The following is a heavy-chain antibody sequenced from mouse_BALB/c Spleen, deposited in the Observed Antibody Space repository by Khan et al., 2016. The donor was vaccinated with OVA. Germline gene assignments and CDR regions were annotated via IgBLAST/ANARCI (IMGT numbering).Heavy chain of an antibody. V-gene: IGHV14-3*02. D-gene: IGHD2-1*01. CDR2: IDPTNDNI. Sequence: VQLKQSGAELVKPGASIKLSCTASGFNIKDTYMHWVKQRPEPGPEWIGRIDPTNDNIKYDPKFQDKATITADTSSNTAYLQLSSLTSEDTAVYYCATRDGNPVAYWGQGTLVSVAA. J-gene: IGHJ3*01. CDR3: ATRDGNPVAY. CDR1: GFNIKDTY.